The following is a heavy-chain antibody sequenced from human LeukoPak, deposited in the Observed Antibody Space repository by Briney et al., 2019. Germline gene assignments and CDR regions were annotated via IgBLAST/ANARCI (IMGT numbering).Heavy chain of an antibody. J-gene: IGHJ4*02. Sequence: GGSLRLSCAASGFTFSSYAMSWVRQAPGKGLEWVAVISYDGSNKYYADSVKGRFTISRDNSKNTLYLQMNSLRAEDTAVYYCAREGLTPVDYWGQGTLVTVSS. D-gene: IGHD2-15*01. CDR1: GFTFSSYA. CDR3: AREGLTPVDY. CDR2: ISYDGSNK. V-gene: IGHV3-30*04.